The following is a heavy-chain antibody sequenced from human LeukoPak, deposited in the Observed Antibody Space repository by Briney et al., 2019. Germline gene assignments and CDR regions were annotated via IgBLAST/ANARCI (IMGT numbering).Heavy chain of an antibody. Sequence: SQTLSLTCAVSGGSISSGEYYWSWIRQPPGKGLEWIGHIYYSGNTYYSPSLKSRVAISLDTSKNQFSLNLNSVTAADTAVYYCARAYYGSPNIFDSSGYQLDYWGQGTLVTVSS. D-gene: IGHD3-22*01. CDR3: ARAYYGSPNIFDSSGYQLDY. V-gene: IGHV4-30-4*08. J-gene: IGHJ4*02. CDR2: IYYSGNT. CDR1: GGSISSGEYY.